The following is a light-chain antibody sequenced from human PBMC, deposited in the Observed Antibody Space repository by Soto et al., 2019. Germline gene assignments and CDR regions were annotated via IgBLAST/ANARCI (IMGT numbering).Light chain of an antibody. CDR2: AAS. V-gene: IGKV1-33*01. Sequence: DIQLTQSPSFLSASVGDRVTITCRASQGISSSLAWYQQKPGEAPKLLIYAASYLETGVPSRFSGSGSGTDFTFTISSLQPEDIATYYCQQYDNLPPLTFGGGTKVEIK. CDR3: QQYDNLPPLT. J-gene: IGKJ4*01. CDR1: QGISSS.